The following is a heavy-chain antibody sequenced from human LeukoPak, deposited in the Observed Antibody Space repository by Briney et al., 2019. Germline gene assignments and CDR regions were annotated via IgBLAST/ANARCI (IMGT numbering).Heavy chain of an antibody. CDR3: ARGLGRIAAMDGGRYFYGLDV. CDR1: GGTFNSYA. Sequence: AASVKVSCKASGGTFNSYAFSWVRQAPGEGPEWMGQIIVVRGVTNHAQSFQGRVTITADKSTSTAYLEVSSLKSEDTAVYYCARGLGRIAAMDGGRYFYGLDVWGQGTTVTVSS. J-gene: IGHJ6*02. CDR2: IIVVRGVT. V-gene: IGHV1-69*10. D-gene: IGHD6-13*01.